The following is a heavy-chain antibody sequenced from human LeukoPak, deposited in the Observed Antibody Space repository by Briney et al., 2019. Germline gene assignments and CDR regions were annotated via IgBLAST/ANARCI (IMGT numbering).Heavy chain of an antibody. Sequence: GGSLRLSCAASGFTFSSYSMNWVRQAPGKGLEWVSYISSSSSTIYYADSVKGRFTISRDNAKNSLYLQMNSLRAEDTAVYYCARMEWLPIRGYYYYGMDVWGQGTTVTVSS. CDR3: ARMEWLPIRGYYYYGMDV. J-gene: IGHJ6*02. D-gene: IGHD5-12*01. CDR2: ISSSSSTI. V-gene: IGHV3-48*04. CDR1: GFTFSSYS.